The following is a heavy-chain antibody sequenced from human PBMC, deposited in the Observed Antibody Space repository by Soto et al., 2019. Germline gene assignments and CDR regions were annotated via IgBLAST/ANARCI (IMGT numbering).Heavy chain of an antibody. V-gene: IGHV5-51*01. J-gene: IGHJ6*02. Sequence: GESLKISCKGSGYSFTSYWIGWVRQMPGKGLEWMGIIYPGDSDTRYSPSFQGQVTISADKSISTAYLQWSSLKASDTAMYYCARLGYYGSGSYRSDYYYYRMDVWGQGTTVTVSS. D-gene: IGHD3-10*01. CDR2: IYPGDSDT. CDR1: GYSFTSYW. CDR3: ARLGYYGSGSYRSDYYYYRMDV.